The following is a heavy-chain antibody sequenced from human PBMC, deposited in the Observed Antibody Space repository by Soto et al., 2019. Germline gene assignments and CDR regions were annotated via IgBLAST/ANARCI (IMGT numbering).Heavy chain of an antibody. CDR3: ARDVSPGSSGLYFDAFDM. CDR2: IRKDGSQR. CDR1: EFAFSSYW. V-gene: IGHV3-7*05. J-gene: IGHJ3*02. D-gene: IGHD6-25*01. Sequence: EVQLVESGGGLVQPGGSLTLSCAASEFAFSSYWMTWVRQAPGKGLEWVANIRKDGSQRSFLASVRGRFTISRDNSKNSLYLQMNSLRAEDTALYFSARDVSPGSSGLYFDAFDMWGQGTMVTVSS.